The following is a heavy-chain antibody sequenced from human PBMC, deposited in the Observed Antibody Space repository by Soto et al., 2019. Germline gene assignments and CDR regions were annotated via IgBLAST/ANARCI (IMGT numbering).Heavy chain of an antibody. CDR3: ASGASRWYPYFFDS. CDR1: EGTFNSYA. D-gene: IGHD6-13*01. CDR2: IIPYYNTL. J-gene: IGHJ4*02. Sequence: QAQVVQSGAEVRKPGSSVKLSCKASEGTFNSYAIAWVRQAPGQGLEWMGGIIPYYNTLNYAQKFQDRVTITADDSTTTFYMELSSLRSDDTAVYFCASGASRWYPYFFDSWAQGTLVTVSS. V-gene: IGHV1-69*01.